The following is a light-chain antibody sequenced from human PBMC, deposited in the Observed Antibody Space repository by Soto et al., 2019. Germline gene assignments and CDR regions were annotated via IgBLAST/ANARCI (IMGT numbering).Light chain of an antibody. CDR3: QQTYSALT. CDR2: AAS. CDR1: QSISTY. V-gene: IGKV1-39*01. J-gene: IGKJ3*01. Sequence: DIQMTQSPSSLSASVGDRVTITCRASQSISTYLNWYQQKPGKAPKFLIYAASSLQSGVPSRFSGSGSGTDFTLTINXLQPEDFATYYCQQTYSALTFGPGTKVDIK.